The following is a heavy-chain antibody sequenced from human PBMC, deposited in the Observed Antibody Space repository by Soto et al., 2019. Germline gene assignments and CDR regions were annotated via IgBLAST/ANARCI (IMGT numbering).Heavy chain of an antibody. D-gene: IGHD1-1*01. V-gene: IGHV1-18*01. Sequence: GASVKVSCKASGYTFTSYGISWVRQAPGQGLEWMGWISAYNGNTNYAQKLQGRVTMTTDTSTSTAYMELRSLRSDDTAVYYCARNWNELDYSYGMDVWGQGTTVTVSS. CDR3: ARNWNELDYSYGMDV. J-gene: IGHJ6*02. CDR1: GYTFTSYG. CDR2: ISAYNGNT.